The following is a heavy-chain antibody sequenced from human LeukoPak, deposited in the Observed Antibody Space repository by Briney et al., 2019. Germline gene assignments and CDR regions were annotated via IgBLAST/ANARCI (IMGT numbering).Heavy chain of an antibody. CDR3: ASPYCSGGSCFSSFDY. J-gene: IGHJ4*02. V-gene: IGHV3-30-3*01. Sequence: SLRLSCAASGFTFSSYAMHWVRQAPGKGLEWVAVISYDGSNKYYADSVKGRFTISRDNSKNTLYLQMNSLRAEDTAVYYCASPYCSGGSCFSSFDYWGQGTLDTVSS. CDR2: ISYDGSNK. D-gene: IGHD2-15*01. CDR1: GFTFSSYA.